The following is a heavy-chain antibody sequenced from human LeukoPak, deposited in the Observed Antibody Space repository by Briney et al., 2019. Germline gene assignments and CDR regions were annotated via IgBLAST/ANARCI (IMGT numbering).Heavy chain of an antibody. CDR1: GGSISSSSYY. Sequence: KPSETLSLTCTVSGGSISSSSYYWGWIRQPPGKGLEWIGSIYYSGSTYYNPSLKSRVTISVDTSKNQFSLKLSSVTAADTAVYYCARHLVTAIPYWGQGTLVTVSS. J-gene: IGHJ4*02. D-gene: IGHD2-21*02. V-gene: IGHV4-39*01. CDR2: IYYSGST. CDR3: ARHLVTAIPY.